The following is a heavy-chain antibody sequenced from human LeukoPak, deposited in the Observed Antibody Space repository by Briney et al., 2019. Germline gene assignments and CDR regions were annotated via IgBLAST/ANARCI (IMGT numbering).Heavy chain of an antibody. CDR2: VYYSGCT. J-gene: IGHJ6*03. Sequence: SETLSLTCTVSGGSISTYYWNWIRQPPGKGLEWIGCVYYSGCTSYNPSLKSRVTISVDTSKNQFSLKLSSVTAADTAVYYCARRGSLGRDYYMDVWGKGTTVTVSS. CDR3: ARRGSLGRDYYMDV. D-gene: IGHD2-15*01. CDR1: GGSISTYY. V-gene: IGHV4-59*12.